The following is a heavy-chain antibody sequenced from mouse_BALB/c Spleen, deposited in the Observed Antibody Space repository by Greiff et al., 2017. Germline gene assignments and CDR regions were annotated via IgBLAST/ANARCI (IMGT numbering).Heavy chain of an antibody. J-gene: IGHJ3*01. CDR1: GFTFSNYW. D-gene: IGHD1-2*01. CDR3: TRAHYYGAWFAY. Sequence: EVKLVESGGGLVQPGGSMKLSCVASGFTFSNYWMNWVRQSPEKGLEWVAEIRLKSNNYATHYAESVKGRFTISRDDSKSSVYLQMNNLRAEDTGIYYCTRAHYYGAWFAYWGQGTLVTVSA. V-gene: IGHV6-6*02. CDR2: IRLKSNNYAT.